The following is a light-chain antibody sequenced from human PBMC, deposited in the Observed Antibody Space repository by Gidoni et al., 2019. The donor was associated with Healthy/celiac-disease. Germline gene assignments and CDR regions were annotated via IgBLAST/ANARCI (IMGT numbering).Light chain of an antibody. Sequence: DIQMTKSHSTLSASVGDRVTITCRASQSISSWLAWYQQKPGKAPKLLIYKASSLESGVPSRFSGSGSGTEFTLTISSLQPDDFATYYCQQYNSYSPLTFGQGTKVEIK. V-gene: IGKV1-5*03. J-gene: IGKJ1*01. CDR2: KAS. CDR1: QSISSW. CDR3: QQYNSYSPLT.